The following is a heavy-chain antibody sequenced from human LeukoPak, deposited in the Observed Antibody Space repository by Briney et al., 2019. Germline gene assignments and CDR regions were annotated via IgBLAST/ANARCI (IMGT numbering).Heavy chain of an antibody. CDR1: GYSISSGYY. D-gene: IGHD5-18*01. J-gene: IGHJ4*02. V-gene: IGHV4-38-2*02. Sequence: PSETLSLTCTVSGYSISSGYYWGWIRQPPGKGLEWIGSIYHSGSTYCNPSLKSRVTISVDTSKNQFSLKMSSVTAADTAVYYCARGPGERDTAMVNVDYWGQGTLVTVSS. CDR2: IYHSGST. CDR3: ARGPGERDTAMVNVDY.